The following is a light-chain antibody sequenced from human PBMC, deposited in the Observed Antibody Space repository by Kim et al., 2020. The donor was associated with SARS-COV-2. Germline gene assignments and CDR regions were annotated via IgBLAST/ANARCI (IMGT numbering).Light chain of an antibody. J-gene: IGKJ2*02. Sequence: DIQMTQSPSTLSASVGDRVTITCRASQSIGDWLAWYQQKPGKAPKVLIYKASNLESGVPSRFSGSGSGTEFILTINSLQPDDSATYYCHQYEIFPMCTFGQGTKLEIK. CDR3: HQYEIFPMCT. CDR1: QSIGDW. CDR2: KAS. V-gene: IGKV1-5*03.